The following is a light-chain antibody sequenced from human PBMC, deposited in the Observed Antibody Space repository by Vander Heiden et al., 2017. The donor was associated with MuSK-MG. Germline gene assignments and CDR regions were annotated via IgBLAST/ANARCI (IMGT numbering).Light chain of an antibody. CDR1: SSDVGGYNY. Sequence: QSALTQPPSASGSPGQSVTISCTATSSDVGGYNYVSWYQQHPGKAPNLMIYEVSKRPSGVPDRFSGSKSGNTASLTVSGLQAEDEADYYCSSYAGSNKLVFGGGTKLTVL. J-gene: IGLJ2*01. CDR2: EVS. V-gene: IGLV2-8*01. CDR3: SSYAGSNKLV.